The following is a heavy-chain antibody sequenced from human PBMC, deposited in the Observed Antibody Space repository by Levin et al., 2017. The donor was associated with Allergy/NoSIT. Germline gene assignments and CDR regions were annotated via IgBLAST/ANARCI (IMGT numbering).Heavy chain of an antibody. J-gene: IGHJ4*02. Sequence: ASVKVSCKASGYTFTSYAMHWVRQAPGQRLEWMGWINAGNGNTKYSQKFQGRVTITRDTPASTAYMELSSLRSEDTAVYYCARGVTMVQGVPGYWGQGTLVTVSS. CDR2: INAGNGNT. CDR3: ARGVTMVQGVPGY. V-gene: IGHV1-3*01. CDR1: GYTFTSYA. D-gene: IGHD3-10*01.